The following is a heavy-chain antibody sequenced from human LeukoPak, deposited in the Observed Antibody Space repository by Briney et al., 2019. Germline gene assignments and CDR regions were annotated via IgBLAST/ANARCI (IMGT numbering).Heavy chain of an antibody. CDR2: ISAYNGNT. V-gene: IGHV1-18*01. D-gene: IGHD3-22*01. Sequence: ASVKVSCKASGYTFTSYGISWVRQAPGQGLEWMGWISAYNGNTNYAQKFQGRVTITADESTSTAYMELSSLRSEDTAVYYCARRGYYDSSGYAFDIWGQGTMVTVSS. CDR1: GYTFTSYG. CDR3: ARRGYYDSSGYAFDI. J-gene: IGHJ3*02.